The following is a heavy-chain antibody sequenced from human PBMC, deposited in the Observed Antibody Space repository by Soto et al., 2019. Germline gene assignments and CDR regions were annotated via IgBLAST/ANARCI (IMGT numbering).Heavy chain of an antibody. D-gene: IGHD3-22*01. CDR2: IYYSGST. CDR3: ARDLCADYYDSNGYSLFYDGIDV. CDR1: GGSVSSGSYY. V-gene: IGHV4-61*01. J-gene: IGHJ6*02. Sequence: SETLSLTCTVSGGSVSSGSYYWSWIRQPPGKGLEWIGYIYYSGSTNYNPSLKSRVTISVDTSKNQFSLKLSSVTAADTAVYYCARDLCADYYDSNGYSLFYDGIDVWGQGTTVTVSS.